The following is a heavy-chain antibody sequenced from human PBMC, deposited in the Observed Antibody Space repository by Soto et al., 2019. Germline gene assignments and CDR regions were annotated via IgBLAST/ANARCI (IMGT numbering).Heavy chain of an antibody. Sequence: QVQLVESGGGVVQPGRSLKLSCADSGFTFSSYAMHWVRQAPGKGLEWVAIISYDGTIKYYADSVKGRFTISRDNSKNPRFLQMNSLRAGDTAGYYCARDRSGYGYDYWGQGALVAASS. CDR1: GFTFSSYA. D-gene: IGHD5-18*01. CDR2: ISYDGTIK. V-gene: IGHV3-30*04. J-gene: IGHJ4*02. CDR3: ARDRSGYGYDY.